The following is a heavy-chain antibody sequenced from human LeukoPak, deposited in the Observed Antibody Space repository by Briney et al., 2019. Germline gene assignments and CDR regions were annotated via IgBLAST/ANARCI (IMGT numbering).Heavy chain of an antibody. CDR3: ARDSPSSYSSSFAYYGMDV. D-gene: IGHD6-13*01. Sequence: SVKVSCKASGGTFSSYAISWVRQAPGQGLEWMGRIIPILGIANYAQKFQGRVTITADKSTSTAYMELSSLRSEDTAVYYCARDSPSSYSSSFAYYGMDVWGQGTTVTVSS. V-gene: IGHV1-69*04. J-gene: IGHJ6*02. CDR2: IIPILGIA. CDR1: GGTFSSYA.